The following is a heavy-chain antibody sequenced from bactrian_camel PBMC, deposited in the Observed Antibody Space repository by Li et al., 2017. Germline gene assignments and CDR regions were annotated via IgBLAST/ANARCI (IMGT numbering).Heavy chain of an antibody. J-gene: IGHJ6*01. CDR2: IDSETA. Sequence: HVQLVESGGGSVQAGGSLRLSCTASENVVRTYCMAWFRQAPGKKREGVAAIDSETATYTASVKGRFTISRDDSENTVYLQMNDLKLEDTATYYCAADPPKEKKVLAVIIGGRNRECSRDYGYWGQGTQVTVS. CDR3: AADPPKEKKVLAVIIGGRNRECSRDYGY. D-gene: IGHD3*01. CDR1: ENVVRTYC. V-gene: IGHV3S53*01.